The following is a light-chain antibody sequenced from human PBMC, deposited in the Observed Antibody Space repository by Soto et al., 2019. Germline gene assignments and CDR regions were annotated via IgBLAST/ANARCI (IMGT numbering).Light chain of an antibody. J-gene: IGKJ1*01. CDR2: GAS. CDR3: QQYNNWPRT. CDR1: QSVSSN. Sequence: EIVMMQSPATLSVSPGERATLSCRASQSVSSNLAWYQQKLGQAPRLLISGASTRATGIPARFSGSGSGTEFTLTISSLQSEDFAVYYCQQYNNWPRTFGQGTKVEIK. V-gene: IGKV3-15*01.